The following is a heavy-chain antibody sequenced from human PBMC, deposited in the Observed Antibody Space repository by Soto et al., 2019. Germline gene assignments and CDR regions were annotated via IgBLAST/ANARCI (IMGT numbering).Heavy chain of an antibody. CDR1: GYTFTGYF. CDR3: ARVIRGAYYNSPLDT. CDR2: INPYSGGA. J-gene: IGHJ5*02. V-gene: IGHV1-2*02. D-gene: IGHD3-10*01. Sequence: ASVKVSCKASGYTFTGYFMHWVRQAPGQWLEWMGWINPYSGGADYAQSFQGRVTMTRDTSISTVYMELSRLRFDDTAVYYCARVIRGAYYNSPLDTWGQGTVVTVSS.